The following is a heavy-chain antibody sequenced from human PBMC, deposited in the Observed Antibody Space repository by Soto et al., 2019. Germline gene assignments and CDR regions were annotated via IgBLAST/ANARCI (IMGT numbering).Heavy chain of an antibody. CDR2: ISAYNGNT. J-gene: IGHJ4*02. CDR3: ARDTYYDSSGYYLPGY. D-gene: IGHD3-22*01. CDR1: GYTFTSYG. Sequence: ASVNVSCKASGYTFTSYGISWVRQAPGQGLEWMGWISAYNGNTNYAQKLQGRVTMTTDTSTSTAYMELRSLRSDDTAVYYCARDTYYDSSGYYLPGYWGQGTLVTVSS. V-gene: IGHV1-18*01.